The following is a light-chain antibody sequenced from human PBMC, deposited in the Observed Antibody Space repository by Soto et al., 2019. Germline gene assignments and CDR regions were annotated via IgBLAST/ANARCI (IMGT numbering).Light chain of an antibody. J-gene: IGKJ1*01. Sequence: EIVMTQSPATLSVSPGERATLSCRASQSVSRNLAWYQQKPGQAPRLLIYGASTRATGIPARFSGSGSGTEFTLTISSLQSEDFAVYYCQQYNNWPPVWTFGQGTKVDIK. V-gene: IGKV3-15*01. CDR3: QQYNNWPPVWT. CDR2: GAS. CDR1: QSVSRN.